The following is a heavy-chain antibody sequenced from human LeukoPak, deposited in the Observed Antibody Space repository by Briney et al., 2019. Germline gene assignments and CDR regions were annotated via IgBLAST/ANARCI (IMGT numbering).Heavy chain of an antibody. V-gene: IGHV3-21*01. D-gene: IGHD6-13*01. J-gene: IGHJ4*02. CDR3: ARDGSYSSSWYFDY. CDR2: ISSSSSDI. CDR1: GFTFSSYS. Sequence: GGSLRLSCAASGFTFSSYSMNWVRQAPGKGLEWVSSISSSSSDIYYADSVKGRFTISRDNAKNSLYLQMNSLRAEDTAVYYCARDGSYSSSWYFDYWGQGTLVTVSS.